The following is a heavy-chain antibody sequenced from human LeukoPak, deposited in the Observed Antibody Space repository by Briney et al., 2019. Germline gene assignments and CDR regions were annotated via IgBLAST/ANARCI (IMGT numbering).Heavy chain of an antibody. Sequence: GESLRLSCAASGVTSGVPFSLHWMHWLRQAPGKGLVWVSHISGDGSLRTYADSVKGRFTISRDNAKNTLHMQMDSLGAEDTAVYYCATDHFYNLPTWGQGTTVTVSS. CDR1: GVTSGVPFSLHW. V-gene: IGHV3-74*01. J-gene: IGHJ6*02. CDR3: ATDHFYNLPT. CDR2: ISGDGSLR. D-gene: IGHD2/OR15-2a*01.